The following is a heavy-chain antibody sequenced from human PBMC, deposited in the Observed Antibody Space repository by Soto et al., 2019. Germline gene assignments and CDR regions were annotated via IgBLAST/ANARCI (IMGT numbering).Heavy chain of an antibody. CDR2: IYSSGST. CDR3: ARSGFWSGYYHHWFDP. V-gene: IGHV4-4*07. J-gene: IGHJ5*02. D-gene: IGHD3-3*01. Sequence: SETLSLTCTVSGGSISSYYWSWIRQPAGKGLEWIGRIYSSGSTNYNPSLKSRVTMSVDTSKNQFSLKLSSVTAADTAVYYCARSGFWSGYYHHWFDPWGQGTLVTGS. CDR1: GGSISSYY.